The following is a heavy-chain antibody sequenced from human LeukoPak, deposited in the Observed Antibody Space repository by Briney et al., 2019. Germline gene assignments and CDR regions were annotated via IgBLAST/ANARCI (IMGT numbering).Heavy chain of an antibody. CDR2: ISGSGGST. CDR1: GFTFSSYA. J-gene: IGHJ4*02. V-gene: IGHV3-23*01. Sequence: GGSLRLSCAASGFTFSSYAMSWVRYAPGKGLEWVSAISGSGGSTYYADSVKGRFTISRDNSKNTLYLQMNSLRAEDTAVYYCAKDRSYYYSSVHFDYWGQGTLVTVSS. CDR3: AKDRSYYYSSVHFDY. D-gene: IGHD3-22*01.